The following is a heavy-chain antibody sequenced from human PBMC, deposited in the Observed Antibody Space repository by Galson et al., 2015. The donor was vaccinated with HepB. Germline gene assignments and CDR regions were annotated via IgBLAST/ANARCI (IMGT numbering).Heavy chain of an antibody. J-gene: IGHJ5*02. CDR2: IWYDGSNK. V-gene: IGHV3-33*08. CDR1: GFTFSSYG. CDR3: ARGLYGGLREGSYWFDP. Sequence: SLRLSCAASGFTFSSYGMHWVRQAPGKGLEWVAVIWYDGSNKYYADSVKGRFTISRDNSKNTLYLQMNSLRAEDTAVYYCARGLYGGLREGSYWFDPWGQGTLVTVSS. D-gene: IGHD3-10*01.